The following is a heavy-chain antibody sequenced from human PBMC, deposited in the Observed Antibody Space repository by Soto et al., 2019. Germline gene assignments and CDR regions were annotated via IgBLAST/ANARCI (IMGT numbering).Heavy chain of an antibody. V-gene: IGHV1-8*01. CDR3: ARGAWVCSGGSCYDY. CDR2: MNPNSGNT. Sequence: ASVKVSCKASGYTFTSDDINWVRQATGQGLEWMGWMNPNSGNTGYAQKFQGRVTMTRNTSISTAYMELSSLRSEDTAVYYCARGAWVCSGGSCYDYGGQGTLVTVSS. D-gene: IGHD2-15*01. J-gene: IGHJ4*02. CDR1: GYTFTSDD.